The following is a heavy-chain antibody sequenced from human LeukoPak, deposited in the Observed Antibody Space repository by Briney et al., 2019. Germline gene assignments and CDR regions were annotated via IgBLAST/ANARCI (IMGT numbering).Heavy chain of an antibody. CDR2: ISGSGGST. D-gene: IGHD3-22*01. Sequence: GGSLRLSCAASGFTFSSYAMSWVRQAPGKGLEWVSAISGSGGSTYYADSVKGRFTISRDNAKNSLYLQMNSLRAEDTAVYYCARDPQLIVVVDGGSWAFDYWGQGTLVTVSS. V-gene: IGHV3-23*01. CDR3: ARDPQLIVVVDGGSWAFDY. J-gene: IGHJ4*02. CDR1: GFTFSSYA.